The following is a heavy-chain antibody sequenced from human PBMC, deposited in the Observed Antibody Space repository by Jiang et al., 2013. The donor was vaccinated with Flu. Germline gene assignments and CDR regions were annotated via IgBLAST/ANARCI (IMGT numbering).Heavy chain of an antibody. Sequence: SAYNGNTNYAQKLQGRVTMTTDTSTSTAYMELRSLRSDDTAVYYCARDQGGSYKPYYFDYWGQGTLVTVSS. D-gene: IGHD1-26*01. CDR2: SAYNGNT. CDR3: ARDQGGSYKPYYFDY. J-gene: IGHJ4*02. V-gene: IGHV1-18*01.